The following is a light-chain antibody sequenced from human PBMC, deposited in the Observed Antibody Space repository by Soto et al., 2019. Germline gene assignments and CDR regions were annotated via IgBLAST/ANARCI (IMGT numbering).Light chain of an antibody. CDR3: QQYYTAPFT. CDR2: WAS. V-gene: IGKV4-1*01. CDR1: QSVLFSPNNKNY. Sequence: DNEITQCSDSLAVYKGERATINCKSSQSVLFSPNNKNYLAWYKQKPEQPPELLIHWASIRESGVPDRFSGSGSGADFTLTISSLQAEDVAVYYCQQYYTAPFTFGGGTKV. J-gene: IGKJ4*01.